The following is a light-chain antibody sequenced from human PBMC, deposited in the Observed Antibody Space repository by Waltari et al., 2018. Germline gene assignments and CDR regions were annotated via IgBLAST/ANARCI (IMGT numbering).Light chain of an antibody. CDR2: STN. J-gene: IGLJ2*01. V-gene: IGLV8-61*01. Sequence: QTVVTQXPSXSXSPXXTVTLXCXLSSGSVSTSYYPSWYQQTPGQAPRTLIYSTNTRSSGVPXRXSXXILGXXAALTITGAQADDESDYXXVLYMGXXXVVFGXXXXLTVL. CDR3: VLYMGXXXVV. CDR1: SGSVSTSYY.